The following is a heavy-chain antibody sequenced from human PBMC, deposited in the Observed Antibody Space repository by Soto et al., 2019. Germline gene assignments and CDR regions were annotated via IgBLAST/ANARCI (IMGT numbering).Heavy chain of an antibody. CDR2: IYHSGST. CDR3: ARAGLGHDIVVVVAAKTNWFDP. CDR1: GGSISSGGYS. V-gene: IGHV4-30-2*01. D-gene: IGHD2-15*01. Sequence: SETLSLTCAVSGGSISSGGYSWSWIRQPPGKGLEWIGYIYHSGSTYYNPSLKSRVTISVDRSKNQFSLKLSSVTAADTAVYYCARAGLGHDIVVVVAAKTNWFDPWGQGTLVTVSS. J-gene: IGHJ5*02.